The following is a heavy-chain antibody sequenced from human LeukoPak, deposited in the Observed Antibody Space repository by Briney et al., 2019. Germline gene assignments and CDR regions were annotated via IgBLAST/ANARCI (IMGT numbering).Heavy chain of an antibody. D-gene: IGHD1-26*01. J-gene: IGHJ5*02. CDR3: AKGNSGSSNWFDP. V-gene: IGHV3-23*01. Sequence: GGSLRLSCAASGFTFSSYAMSWVPHAPGKGLEWFPAISGSGGSTYYPDSVKARFTISKDNSKNTLYLQMNSLRAEDTAVYYCAKGNSGSSNWFDPWGQGTLVTVSS. CDR1: GFTFSSYA. CDR2: ISGSGGST.